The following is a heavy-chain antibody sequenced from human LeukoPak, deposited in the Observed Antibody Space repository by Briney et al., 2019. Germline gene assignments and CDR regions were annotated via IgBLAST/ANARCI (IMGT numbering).Heavy chain of an antibody. CDR2: TYHTATS. D-gene: IGHD6-19*01. CDR1: GGSVSSYY. J-gene: IGHJ4*02. CDR3: ARHSSGFYSPFFDF. V-gene: IGHV4-59*08. Sequence: PSETLSLTCTVSGGSVSSYYWGWIRQFPGKGLDFIGFTYHTATSNYNPSLKSRVSMSIDMSKNALYLNLSSVTAADTAIYYCARHSSGFYSPFFDFWGRGGLVTVPS.